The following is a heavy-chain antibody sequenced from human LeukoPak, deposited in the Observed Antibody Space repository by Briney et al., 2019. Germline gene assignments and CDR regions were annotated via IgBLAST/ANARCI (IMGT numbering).Heavy chain of an antibody. V-gene: IGHV4-38-2*02. CDR1: GYSISSGYY. CDR2: IYHSGST. CDR3: ARERDSSSWPWFDP. Sequence: SETLSLTCTVSGYSISSGYYWGWIRQPPGKGLEWIGSIYHSGSTYYNPSLKSRVTISVDTSKNQFSLKLSSVTAADTAVYYCARERDSSSWPWFDPWGQGTLVTVSS. J-gene: IGHJ5*02. D-gene: IGHD6-13*01.